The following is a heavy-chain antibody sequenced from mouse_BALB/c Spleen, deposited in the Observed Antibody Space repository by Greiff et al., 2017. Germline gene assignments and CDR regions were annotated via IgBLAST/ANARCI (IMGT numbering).Heavy chain of an antibody. Sequence: EVQVVESGGGLVQPGGSRKLSCAASGFTFSSFGMHWVRQAPEKGLEWVAYISSGSSTIYYADAVKGRFTISRDNPKNTLFLQMTSLRSEDTAMYYCARSDLRYWGQGTSVTVSS. CDR1: GFTFSSFG. V-gene: IGHV5-17*02. J-gene: IGHJ4*01. CDR2: ISSGSSTI. CDR3: ARSDLRY.